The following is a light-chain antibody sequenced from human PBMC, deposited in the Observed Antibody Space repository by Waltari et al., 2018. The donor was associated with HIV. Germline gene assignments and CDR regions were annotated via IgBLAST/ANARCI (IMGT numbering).Light chain of an antibody. Sequence: DIQVTQSPSSLSASVGDRVTITCQASQDIGKYLNWYQQKPGKVPKLLIYAACSLQPGVPSRFSGSGSGTYVTFAISSLQPEDVGTYYCQQYDTLYTFGQGT. CDR1: QDIGKY. J-gene: IGKJ2*01. CDR2: AAC. CDR3: QQYDTLYT. V-gene: IGKV1-33*01.